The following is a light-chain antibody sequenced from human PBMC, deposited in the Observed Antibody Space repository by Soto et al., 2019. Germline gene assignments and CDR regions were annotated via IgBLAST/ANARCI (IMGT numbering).Light chain of an antibody. CDR2: KAA. V-gene: IGKV1-5*03. CDR1: QTISSW. J-gene: IGKJ1*01. Sequence: DVMMTQSTCTLSASVGDRVTITCRASQTISSWLAWYQQKPGKAPNLLIYKAATLESGVPSRFSGSGSGTEFTLTISSLQPYDFATYYCQQYDSYYWTCCQGTKVDIK. CDR3: QQYDSYYWT.